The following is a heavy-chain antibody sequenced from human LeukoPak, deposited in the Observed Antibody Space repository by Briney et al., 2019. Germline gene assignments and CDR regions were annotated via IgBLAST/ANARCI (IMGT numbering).Heavy chain of an antibody. V-gene: IGHV3-43*02. Sequence: GGSLGLSCAGPGVLFHVYAIHWARQAPGKGLEWVSLISGDGGSTFYADSVKGRFTISRDNSKNSLYLQMNSLRSDDTALYYCARESESSGWYDYWGQGTLVTVSS. J-gene: IGHJ4*02. CDR2: ISGDGGST. D-gene: IGHD6-19*01. CDR3: ARESESSGWYDY. CDR1: GVLFHVYA.